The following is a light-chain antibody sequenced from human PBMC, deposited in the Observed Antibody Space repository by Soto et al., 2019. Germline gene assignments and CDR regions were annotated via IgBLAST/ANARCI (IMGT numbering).Light chain of an antibody. CDR2: DAS. Sequence: DLQMTQSPSSLSASVGDRVTITCQASQDISNYLNWYQQKPGKAPKLLIYDASNLETGVPSRFSGSGSGTDFTFTISSLQPEDIATYYCQQYYNRPLTFGGGTKVEIK. J-gene: IGKJ4*01. CDR3: QQYYNRPLT. V-gene: IGKV1-33*01. CDR1: QDISNY.